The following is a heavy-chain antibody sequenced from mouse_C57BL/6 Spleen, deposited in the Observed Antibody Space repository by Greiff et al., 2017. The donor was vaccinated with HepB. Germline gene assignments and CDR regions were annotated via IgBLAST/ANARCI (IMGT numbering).Heavy chain of an antibody. Sequence: QVHVKQPGAELVKPGASVKLSCKASGYTFTSYWMQWVKQRPGQGLEWIGEIDPSDSYTNYNQKFKGKATLTVDTSSSTAYMQLSSLTSEDSAVYYCARDDYHFDYWGQGTTLTVSS. CDR1: GYTFTSYW. D-gene: IGHD2-4*01. J-gene: IGHJ2*01. V-gene: IGHV1-50*01. CDR3: ARDDYHFDY. CDR2: IDPSDSYT.